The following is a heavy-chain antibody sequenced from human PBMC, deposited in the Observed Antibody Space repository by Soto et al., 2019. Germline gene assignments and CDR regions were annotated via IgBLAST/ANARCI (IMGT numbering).Heavy chain of an antibody. CDR1: GFTFTRYS. Sequence: GGSLRLSCAASGFTFTRYSMNWVRQAPGKGLEWVSSISSTTNYIYYGDSMKGRFTISRYNAKNSLYLEMNSLRAEDTAVYYCARGSEDLTSNFDYWGQGTLVTVSS. CDR3: ARGSEDLTSNFDY. J-gene: IGHJ4*02. CDR2: ISSTTNYI. V-gene: IGHV3-21*06.